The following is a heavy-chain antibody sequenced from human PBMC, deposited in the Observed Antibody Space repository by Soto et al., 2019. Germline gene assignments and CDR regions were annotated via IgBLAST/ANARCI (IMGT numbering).Heavy chain of an antibody. CDR1: GGTFSSYA. V-gene: IGHV1-69*01. J-gene: IGHJ6*02. CDR3: ARSGIVVVPAAILATSYYYCMDV. D-gene: IGHD2-2*01. Sequence: QVQLVQSGAEVKKPGSSVKVSCKASGGTFSSYAISWVRQAPGQGLEWMGGIIPIFGTANYAQKFQGRVTITADESTSTAYMELSSLRSEDTAVYYCARSGIVVVPAAILATSYYYCMDVWGQGTTVTVSS. CDR2: IIPIFGTA.